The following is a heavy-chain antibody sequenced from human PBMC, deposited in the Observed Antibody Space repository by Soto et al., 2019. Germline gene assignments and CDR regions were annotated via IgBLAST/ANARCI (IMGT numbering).Heavy chain of an antibody. V-gene: IGHV1-2*02. J-gene: IGHJ4*02. D-gene: IGHD6-19*01. Sequence: GASVKVSCKASGGTFSSYAISWVRQAPGQGLEWMGWINPKSGGTNYAQNFQGRVTLTRNTSITTAYMVVNTLRSDDTAVYYCTAGSSSGWSPFDSWGQGTLVTVSS. CDR3: TAGSSSGWSPFDS. CDR2: INPKSGGT. CDR1: GGTFSSYA.